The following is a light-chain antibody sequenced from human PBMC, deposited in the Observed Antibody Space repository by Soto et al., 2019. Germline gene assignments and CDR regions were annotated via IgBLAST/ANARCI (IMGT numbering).Light chain of an antibody. CDR2: GAS. J-gene: IGKJ1*01. V-gene: IGKV3-20*01. CDR1: QSIASNY. CDR3: QQYGSSPWT. Sequence: EIALTQSPGTLSLSPGERATLSCRASQSIASNYLAWHQQKPAQAPRLLIYGASSRATGVPDRFSGSGSGTDFTLTIRRLEPEDFAVYYCQQYGSSPWTFGQGTKVEIK.